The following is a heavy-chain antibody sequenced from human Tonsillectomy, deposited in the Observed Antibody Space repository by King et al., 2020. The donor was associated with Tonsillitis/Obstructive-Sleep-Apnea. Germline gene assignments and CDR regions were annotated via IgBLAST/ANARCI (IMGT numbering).Heavy chain of an antibody. Sequence: EVQLVESGGGLVLPGESLRLSCAASGFTFGTYWMHWVRQAPGKGLVWVSRIHSDGSSTTYADSVKGRFTISRDNAKNTLYLQMDSLRVEDTAVYYCARSTVTTGLSPYYFDYWGQGTLVTVSS. CDR3: ARSTVTTGLSPYYFDY. V-gene: IGHV3-74*01. J-gene: IGHJ4*02. CDR1: GFTFGTYW. CDR2: IHSDGSST. D-gene: IGHD4-17*01.